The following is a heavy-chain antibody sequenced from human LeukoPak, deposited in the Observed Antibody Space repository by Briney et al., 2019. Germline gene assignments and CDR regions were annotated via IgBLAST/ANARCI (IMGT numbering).Heavy chain of an antibody. D-gene: IGHD3-10*01. V-gene: IGHV3-23*01. CDR3: AKDQNPGREHY. J-gene: IGHJ4*02. CDR2: ISGSGGST. Sequence: LSLTCTVSGGSISSGSYYWSWVRQAPGKGLEWVSAISGSGGSTYYADSVKGRFTISRDNSKNTLYLQMNSLRAEDTAVYYCAKDQNPGREHYWGQGTLVTVSS. CDR1: GGSISSGSYY.